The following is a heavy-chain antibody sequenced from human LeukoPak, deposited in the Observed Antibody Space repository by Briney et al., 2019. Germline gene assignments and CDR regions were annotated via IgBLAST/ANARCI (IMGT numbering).Heavy chain of an antibody. J-gene: IGHJ5*02. CDR3: ARDGFWSGKIDI. V-gene: IGHV4-4*07. Sequence: SETLSLTCTVSGGSISSYYWSWIQQPAGKGLEWIGRIYTSGSTNCNPSLKSRVTMSVDTSKNQFTLKLRSVTAADTAVYYCARDGFWSGKIDIWGQGTLVTVSS. D-gene: IGHD3-3*01. CDR2: IYTSGST. CDR1: GGSISSYY.